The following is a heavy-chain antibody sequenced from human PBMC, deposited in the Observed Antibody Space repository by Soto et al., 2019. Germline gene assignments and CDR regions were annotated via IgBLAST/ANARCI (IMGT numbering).Heavy chain of an antibody. Sequence: SETLSLTCTVSGGSISSYYWSWIRQPPGKGLEWIGYIYYSGSTNYNPSLKGRVTISVDTSKNQFSLKLSSVTAADTAVYYCARTLYSYGPRFDYWGQGTQVTVSS. D-gene: IGHD5-18*01. CDR2: IYYSGST. CDR1: GGSISSYY. V-gene: IGHV4-59*01. J-gene: IGHJ4*02. CDR3: ARTLYSYGPRFDY.